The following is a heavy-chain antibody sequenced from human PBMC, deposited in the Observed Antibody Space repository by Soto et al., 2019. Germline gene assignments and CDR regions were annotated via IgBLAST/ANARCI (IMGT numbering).Heavy chain of an antibody. CDR2: IWHDGSKK. V-gene: IGHV3-33*01. Sequence: QVQLVVSGGGVVQPGRSLRLSCAASGFRNYGMHWVRQAPGKGLEWVALIWHDGSKKHYADSVKGRFTISRDDSKNTVDLQMNSPRADDTAVYYCARERGDFGSGGSFFDYWGQGTLVTVSS. J-gene: IGHJ4*02. CDR1: GFRNYG. D-gene: IGHD3-10*01. CDR3: ARERGDFGSGGSFFDY.